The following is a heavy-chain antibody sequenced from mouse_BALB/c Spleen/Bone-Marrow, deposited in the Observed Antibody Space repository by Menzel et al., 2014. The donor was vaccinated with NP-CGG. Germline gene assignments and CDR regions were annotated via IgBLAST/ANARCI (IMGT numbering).Heavy chain of an antibody. D-gene: IGHD2-4*01. Sequence: EVKLQESEGGLVKSGGSLKLSCAVSGFTFRNYGMSWVRQTPEKRLAWVATISGGGSYPFYSDGVKGRFTISRDNAKKNLYMQPSSLRSEDTALYYGARHAYYDQTEVSFVYWGQGTLVTVSA. CDR1: GFTFRNYG. CDR2: ISGGGSYP. V-gene: IGHV5-9-2*01. CDR3: ARHAYYDQTEVSFVY. J-gene: IGHJ3*01.